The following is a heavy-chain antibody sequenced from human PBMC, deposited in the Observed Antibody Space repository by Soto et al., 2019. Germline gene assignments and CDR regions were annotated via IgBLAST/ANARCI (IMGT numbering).Heavy chain of an antibody. CDR2: IWYDGSNK. J-gene: IGHJ4*02. Sequence: PGGSLRLSCAASGFTFSRHGMHGVRQAPGKGLEWVAVIWYDGSNKYYVDSVKGRFTISRDNSKNTLYLQMNSLRAEDTAVYYCARDYCSGGSCYYFDYWGQGTLVTVSS. CDR1: GFTFSRHG. CDR3: ARDYCSGGSCYYFDY. V-gene: IGHV3-33*01. D-gene: IGHD2-15*01.